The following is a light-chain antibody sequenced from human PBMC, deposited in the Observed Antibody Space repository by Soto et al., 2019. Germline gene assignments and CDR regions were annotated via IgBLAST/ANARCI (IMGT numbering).Light chain of an antibody. Sequence: GDRVTITCRASQTISNWLAWYQQRPGMAPKLLIYDVSNLESGVPSRFSGSGSGTEFTLTISSLQPDDFATYYCQQYNSYSSWTFGQGTKVEIK. CDR3: QQYNSYSSWT. CDR2: DVS. V-gene: IGKV1-5*01. J-gene: IGKJ1*01. CDR1: QTISNW.